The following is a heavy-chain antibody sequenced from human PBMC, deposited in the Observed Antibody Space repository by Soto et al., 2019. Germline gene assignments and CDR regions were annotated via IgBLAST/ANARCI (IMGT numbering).Heavy chain of an antibody. J-gene: IGHJ4*02. CDR3: AKDVSYGDPFVY. D-gene: IGHD4-17*01. CDR2: ISGSGGST. V-gene: IGHV3-23*01. CDR1: GFTFSSYD. Sequence: EVQLLESGGALVQPGGSRSLSCAASGFTFSSYDMNWVRQAPGKWLEWFSAISGSGGSTYYADSVEGRFIISRDNSKNTLYLQMTSLRAEDTAVYYCAKDVSYGDPFVYWGQGPLVTVSS.